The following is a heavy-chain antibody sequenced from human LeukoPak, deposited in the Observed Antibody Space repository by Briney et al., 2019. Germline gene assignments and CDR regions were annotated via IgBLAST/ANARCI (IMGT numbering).Heavy chain of an antibody. Sequence: SETLSLTCTVSGTSITSYYWNWIRQAPGQGPEWIGYGHYSGNTKYNPPLKSRVTISVETSKNQFSLRLSSVTAADTAVYFCAKWASNNRAFDLWGRGTLVTVSS. CDR3: AKWASNNRAFDL. J-gene: IGHJ4*02. CDR2: GHYSGNT. D-gene: IGHD1/OR15-1a*01. CDR1: GTSITSYY. V-gene: IGHV4-59*08.